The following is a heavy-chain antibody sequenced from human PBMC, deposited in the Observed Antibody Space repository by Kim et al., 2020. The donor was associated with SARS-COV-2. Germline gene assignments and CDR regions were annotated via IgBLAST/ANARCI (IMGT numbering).Heavy chain of an antibody. J-gene: IGHJ5*02. V-gene: IGHV7-4-1*02. Sequence: AQGFTGRFVFSLDTSVSTAYLQISSLKAEDTAVYYCARDLSYYGSGWFDPWGQGTLVTVSS. CDR3: ARDLSYYGSGWFDP. D-gene: IGHD3-10*01.